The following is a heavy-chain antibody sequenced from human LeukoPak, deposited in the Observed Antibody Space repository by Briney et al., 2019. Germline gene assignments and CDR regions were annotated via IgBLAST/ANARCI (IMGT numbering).Heavy chain of an antibody. CDR1: GYTFTGYY. J-gene: IGHJ5*02. V-gene: IGHV1-2*02. CDR2: INPNSGGT. D-gene: IGHD4-23*01. Sequence: ASVKVSCKASGYTFTGYYMHWVRQAPGQGLEWMGWINPNSGGTNYAQKFQGRVTMTRDTSISTAYMELSRLRSDDTAVYYCARRTTVVTPVWFDPWGQGTLVTVPS. CDR3: ARRTTVVTPVWFDP.